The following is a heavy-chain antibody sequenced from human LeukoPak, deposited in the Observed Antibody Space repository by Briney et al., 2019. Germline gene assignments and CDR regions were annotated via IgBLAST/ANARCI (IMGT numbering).Heavy chain of an antibody. CDR3: ARGRYETRIWPKSRYDYYHYMDV. J-gene: IGHJ6*03. CDR1: GYTFTSYT. Sequence: GASVKVSCKASGYTFTSYTIHWVRQAPGQRLEWMGWINAGNGNTKYSQEFQDRVTIIRDTSASTAYMELSSLRSEDMAVYYCARGRYETRIWPKSRYDYYHYMDVWGKGTTVTVSS. V-gene: IGHV1-3*03. D-gene: IGHD3-3*01. CDR2: INAGNGNT.